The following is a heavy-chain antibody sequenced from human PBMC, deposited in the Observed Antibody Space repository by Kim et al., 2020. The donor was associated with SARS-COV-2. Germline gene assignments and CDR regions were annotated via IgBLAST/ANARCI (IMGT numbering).Heavy chain of an antibody. CDR3: ARDPLTYYYDSSGYYYEYYFEY. V-gene: IGHV3-7*01. Sequence: GGSLRLSCAASGFTFSSYWMSWVRQAPGKGLEWVANIKQDGSEKYYVDSVKGRFTISRDNAKNSLYLQMNSLRAEDTAVYYCARDPLTYYYDSSGYYYEYYFEYWGQGTLVTVSS. CDR2: IKQDGSEK. D-gene: IGHD3-22*01. J-gene: IGHJ4*02. CDR1: GFTFSSYW.